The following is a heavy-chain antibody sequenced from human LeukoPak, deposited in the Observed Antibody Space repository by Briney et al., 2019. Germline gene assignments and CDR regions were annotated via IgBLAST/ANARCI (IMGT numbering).Heavy chain of an antibody. CDR3: ARDPGVVAFHYFDF. CDR2: IGGLGSST. V-gene: IGHV3-23*01. CDR1: GFTFSSHA. D-gene: IGHD3-3*01. Sequence: GGSLRLSCAASGFTFSSHAMAWVRQAPGKGLEWVSAIGGLGSSTYYGDSVEGRFTISRDNSKNTVYLQMDSLRVEDTAVYYCARDPGVVAFHYFDFWGQGTLITVSS. J-gene: IGHJ4*02.